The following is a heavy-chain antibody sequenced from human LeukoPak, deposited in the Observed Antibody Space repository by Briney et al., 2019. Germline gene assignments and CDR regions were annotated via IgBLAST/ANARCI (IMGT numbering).Heavy chain of an antibody. V-gene: IGHV4-34*01. CDR3: ARRQTYYDYVWGSYCSDTVFDY. CDR1: GGSFSGYY. J-gene: IGHJ4*02. CDR2: INHSGST. Sequence: PSETLSLTCAVYGGSFSGYYWSWIRQPPGKGLEWIGEINHSGSTNYNPSLKSRVTISVDTSKNQFSLKLSSVTAADTAVYYCARRQTYYDYVWGSYCSDTVFDYWGQGTLVTVSS. D-gene: IGHD3-16*02.